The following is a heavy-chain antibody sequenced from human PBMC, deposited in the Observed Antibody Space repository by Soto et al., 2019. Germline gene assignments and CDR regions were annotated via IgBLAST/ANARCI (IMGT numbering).Heavy chain of an antibody. J-gene: IGHJ4*02. D-gene: IGHD4-17*01. CDR3: SISNSYGRGDF. Sequence: QVQLVQSGAEVKKPGSSVRVSCKASGGTLNSYTISWVRQSPGQGLEWMGGIIPVFGTTDYAQKFKGRVTITADQSTGTAYLDLFSMRSEDTAIYYCSISNSYGRGDFWGQGTLVTVSS. CDR2: IIPVFGTT. CDR1: GGTLNSYT. V-gene: IGHV1-69*01.